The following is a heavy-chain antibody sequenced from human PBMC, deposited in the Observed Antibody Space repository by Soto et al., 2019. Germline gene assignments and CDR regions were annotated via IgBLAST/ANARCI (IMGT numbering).Heavy chain of an antibody. CDR1: CGSISSYY. Sequence: SETLSLTCTFSCGSISSYYWSWIRQPAGKGLEWIGRIYTSGSTNYNPSLKSRVTMSVDTSKNQFSLKLSSVTAADTAVYYCARDRGIAAAGTYYFDYWGQGTLVTVSS. J-gene: IGHJ4*02. V-gene: IGHV4-4*07. CDR2: IYTSGST. CDR3: ARDRGIAAAGTYYFDY. D-gene: IGHD6-13*01.